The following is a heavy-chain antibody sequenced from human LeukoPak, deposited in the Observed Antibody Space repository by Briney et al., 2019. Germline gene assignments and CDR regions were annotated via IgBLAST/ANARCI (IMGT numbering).Heavy chain of an antibody. D-gene: IGHD3-22*01. V-gene: IGHV4-59*01. CDR1: GGSISSYY. CDR2: IYYSGST. J-gene: IGHJ5*02. Sequence: PSETLSLTCTVSGGSISSYYWSWIRQPPGKGLEWIGYIYYSGSTNYNPSLKSRVTISVDTSKNQFSLKLSSVTAADTAVYYCARGAYYYDSSGYHGGWFDPWGQGTLVTVSS. CDR3: ARGAYYYDSSGYHGGWFDP.